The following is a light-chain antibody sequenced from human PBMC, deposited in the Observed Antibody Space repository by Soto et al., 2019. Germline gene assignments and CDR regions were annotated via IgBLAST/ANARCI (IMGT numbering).Light chain of an antibody. V-gene: IGKV1-39*01. CDR3: QQSYTTPRT. J-gene: IGKJ1*01. Sequence: MQMAESPSTLSASIGDSGTITCRASQTIIGYLNWYQQKPGKAPRLLINAASNLQSGVPSRFRGSGSETDFTLTITSLQPEDFATYYCQQSYTTPRTFGQGTKWIS. CDR1: QTIIGY. CDR2: AAS.